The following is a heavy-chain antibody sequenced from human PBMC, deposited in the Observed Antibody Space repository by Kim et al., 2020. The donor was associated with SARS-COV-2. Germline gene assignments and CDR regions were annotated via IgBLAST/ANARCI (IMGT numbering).Heavy chain of an antibody. D-gene: IGHD2-15*01. Sequence: SETLSLTCAVSGGSISSSNWWSWVRQPPGKGLEWIGEIYHSGSTNYNPSLKSRVTISVDKSKNQFSLKLSSVTAADTAVYYCAKSALGYCSGGSCYRGAFDIWGQGTMVTVSS. CDR3: AKSALGYCSGGSCYRGAFDI. J-gene: IGHJ3*02. CDR2: IYHSGST. V-gene: IGHV4-4*02. CDR1: GGSISSSNW.